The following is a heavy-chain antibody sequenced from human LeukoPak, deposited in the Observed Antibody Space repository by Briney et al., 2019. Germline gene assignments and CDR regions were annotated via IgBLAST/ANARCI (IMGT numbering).Heavy chain of an antibody. D-gene: IGHD3-10*01. Sequence: GGSLRLSCAASGFTFSSYAMSWVRQAPGKGLEWVSAISGSGVSTYYADSVKGRFTISRDKSKNTVYLQMNSLGVEDAAVYYCAKDVAVSGTALFDHWGQGTLVTVSS. CDR2: ISGSGVST. V-gene: IGHV3-23*01. CDR1: GFTFSSYA. CDR3: AKDVAVSGTALFDH. J-gene: IGHJ4*02.